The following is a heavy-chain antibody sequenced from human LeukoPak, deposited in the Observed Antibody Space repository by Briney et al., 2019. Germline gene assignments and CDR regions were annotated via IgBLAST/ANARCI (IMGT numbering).Heavy chain of an antibody. CDR1: GYTFTSYG. CDR2: ISAYNGNT. J-gene: IGHJ4*02. D-gene: IGHD3-10*01. CDR3: ARDPSAGYGSGSYPTDY. Sequence: ASVKVTCKASGYTFTSYGISWVRQAPGQGLEWMGWISAYNGNTNYAQKLQGRVTMTTDTSTSTAYMELRSLRSDDTAVYYCARDPSAGYGSGSYPTDYWGQGTLVTVSS. V-gene: IGHV1-18*01.